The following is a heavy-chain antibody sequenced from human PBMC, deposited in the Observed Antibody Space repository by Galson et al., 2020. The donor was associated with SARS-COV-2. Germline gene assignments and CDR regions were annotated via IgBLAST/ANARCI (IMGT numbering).Heavy chain of an antibody. CDR1: GFTFSSYA. D-gene: IGHD2-15*01. J-gene: IGHJ5*02. CDR2: ISYDGSNK. V-gene: IGHV3-30*04. Sequence: GGSLRLSCAASGFTFSSYAMHWVRQAPGKGLEWVAVISYDGSNKYYADSVKGRFTISRDNSKNTLYLQMNSLRAEDTAVYYCARDWVVVVAATSWFDPWGQGTLVTVSS. CDR3: ARDWVVVVAATSWFDP.